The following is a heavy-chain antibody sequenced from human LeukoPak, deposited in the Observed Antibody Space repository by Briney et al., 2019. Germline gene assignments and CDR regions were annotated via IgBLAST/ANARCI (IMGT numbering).Heavy chain of an antibody. V-gene: IGHV1-18*01. CDR1: GYTFTSYG. J-gene: IGHJ5*02. Sequence: VASVKVSCKASGYTFTSYGIHWVRQAPGQGLEWMGWISANNGNTNYAQKLQGRVTMTTDTSTSTAYMELRSLRSDDTAVYYCARNYYDSSGYLNDTWGEETRVTVS. CDR2: ISANNGNT. CDR3: ARNYYDSSGYLNDT. D-gene: IGHD3-22*01.